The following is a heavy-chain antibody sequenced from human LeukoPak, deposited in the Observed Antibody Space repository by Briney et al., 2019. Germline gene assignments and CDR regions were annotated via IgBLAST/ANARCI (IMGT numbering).Heavy chain of an antibody. V-gene: IGHV4-4*07. CDR3: ARDNYDFWSGSEDYFDY. J-gene: IGHJ4*02. CDR1: GGSISSYY. D-gene: IGHD3-3*01. CDR2: IYTSGST. Sequence: PSETLSLTCTVSGGSISSYYWSWIRQPAGKGLEWIGRIYTSGSTNYNPSLKSRVTMSVDTSKNQFSLKLSSVTAADTAVYYCARDNYDFWSGSEDYFDYWGQGTLVTVSS.